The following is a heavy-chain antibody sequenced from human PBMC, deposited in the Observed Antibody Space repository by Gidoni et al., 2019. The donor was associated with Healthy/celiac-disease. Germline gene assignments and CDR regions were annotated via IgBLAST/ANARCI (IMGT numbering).Heavy chain of an antibody. CDR1: GFTFSSYA. CDR2: ISYDGSNK. CDR3: ARDLKDRWAPDMGGDY. Sequence: QVQLVESGGGVVQPGRSLRLSCAASGFTFSSYAMHWVRQAPGKGLEWVAVISYDGSNKYYADSVKGRFTISRDNSKNTLYLQMNSLRAEDTAVYYCARDLKDRWAPDMGGDYWGQGTLVTVSS. V-gene: IGHV3-30*04. J-gene: IGHJ4*02. D-gene: IGHD2-15*01.